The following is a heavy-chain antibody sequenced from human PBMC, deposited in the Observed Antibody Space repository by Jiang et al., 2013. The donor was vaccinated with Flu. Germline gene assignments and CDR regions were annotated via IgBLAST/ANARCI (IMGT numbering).Heavy chain of an antibody. V-gene: IGHV4-38-2*02. CDR3: ARVSGGCFGY. D-gene: IGHD1-26*01. CDR1: GHSINSGYY. Sequence: SLTCTVSGHSINSGYYWAWIRQPPREGAGVDWTCSACGSTYYNPSLKSRVTLSTDTSKNQFSLNLTSVTAADTAVFYCARVSGGCFGYWGQGTLVTVSS. CDR2: SACGST. J-gene: IGHJ4*02.